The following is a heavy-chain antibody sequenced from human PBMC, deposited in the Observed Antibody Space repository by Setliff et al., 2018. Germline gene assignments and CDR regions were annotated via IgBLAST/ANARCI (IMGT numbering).Heavy chain of an antibody. J-gene: IGHJ6*03. CDR2: VYTTGST. D-gene: IGHD3-10*01. Sequence: SETLSLTCTVSGGSMGSYYWTWIRQSAGKGLEWIGRVYTTGSTAFNPSLNSRVTMSLDKSKYQFSLKLYSVTAADTAVYFCARVRITPYCMDVWGKGTTVTVSS. V-gene: IGHV4-4*07. CDR3: ARVRITPYCMDV. CDR1: GGSMGSYY.